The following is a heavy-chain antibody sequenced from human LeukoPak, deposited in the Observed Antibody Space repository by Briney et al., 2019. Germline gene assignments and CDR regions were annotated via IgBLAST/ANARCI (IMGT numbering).Heavy chain of an antibody. Sequence: SETLSLTCTVSGDSITSGGYYWSWIRQRPGKGLEWIGYIYKTGSTYYSPPLKSRVTMSVDTSRNQFSLKLNSVTAADTAVYYCARDVLRWGQGTLVTVSS. CDR2: IYKTGST. CDR3: ARDVLR. V-gene: IGHV4-31*03. CDR1: GDSITSGGYY. J-gene: IGHJ4*02.